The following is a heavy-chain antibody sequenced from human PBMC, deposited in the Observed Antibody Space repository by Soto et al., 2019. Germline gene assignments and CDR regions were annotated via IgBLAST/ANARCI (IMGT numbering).Heavy chain of an antibody. CDR1: GGSFSGYY. J-gene: IGHJ4*02. D-gene: IGHD1-26*01. V-gene: IGHV4-34*01. Sequence: SETLSLTCAVYGGSFSGYYWSWIRQPPGKGLEWIGEINHSGSTNYNPSLKSRVTISVDTSKNQFSLKLSSVTAADTAVYYCARGIPQWGVWGQGTLVTVSS. CDR2: INHSGST. CDR3: ARGIPQWGV.